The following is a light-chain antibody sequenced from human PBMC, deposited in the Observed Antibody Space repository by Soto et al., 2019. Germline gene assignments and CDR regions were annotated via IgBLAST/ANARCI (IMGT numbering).Light chain of an antibody. J-gene: IGKJ4*01. V-gene: IGKV1-5*01. CDR2: DAS. Sequence: DIQMTQSPSTLSASVGDRVTITCRASQSITTWLAWYQQKPGKAPKLLIYDASNLENGVPSRFSGSGSGTEFTLTISSLQPDDSATYYCQEYDNYPLTFGGGTKVEIK. CDR3: QEYDNYPLT. CDR1: QSITTW.